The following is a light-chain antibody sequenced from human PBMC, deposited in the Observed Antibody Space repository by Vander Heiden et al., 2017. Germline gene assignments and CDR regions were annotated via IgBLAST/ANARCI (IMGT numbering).Light chain of an antibody. CDR2: DVS. CDR3: CSYAGSYTYV. V-gene: IGLV2-11*01. Sequence: QSALTQPRSVSGSPGQSVPISCTGTSSDVGGYNYVSWYQQHPGKAPNLMIDDVSKRPSGVPDRFSGSKSGNTASLTISGLQAEDEADYYCCSYAGSYTYVFGTGTKVT. CDR1: SSDVGGYNY. J-gene: IGLJ1*01.